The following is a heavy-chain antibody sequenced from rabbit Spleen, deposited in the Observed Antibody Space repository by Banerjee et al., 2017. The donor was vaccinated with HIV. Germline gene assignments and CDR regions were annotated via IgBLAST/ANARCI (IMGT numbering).Heavy chain of an antibody. CDR2: VYVPAGSAT. Sequence: QEQLEESGGGLVKPGGTLTLTCTASGFDFSSSNWGCWVRQAPGKGLEWIACVYVPAGSATYYASWAKGRFTISKTSSTTVTLQITSLTAADTATYFCAREDFYASGSYYAPYYFNLWGQGTLVTVS. D-gene: IGHD8-1*01. V-gene: IGHV1S45*01. CDR1: GFDFSSSNW. J-gene: IGHJ4*01. CDR3: AREDFYASGSYYAPYYFNL.